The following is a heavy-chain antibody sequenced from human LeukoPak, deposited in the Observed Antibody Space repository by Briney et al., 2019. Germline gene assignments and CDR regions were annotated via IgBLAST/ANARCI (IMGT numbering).Heavy chain of an antibody. J-gene: IGHJ4*02. Sequence: SETLSLTCTVSGDSVSSTYNWGWIRQPPGKGLEWIGRIHHSGSTNYNPSLKSRVTISVDTSKNQFSLKLNSVTAADTAVYYCVRVSGYCSEGVCRFDYWGQGTLVTVSS. CDR2: IHHSGST. CDR1: GDSVSSTYN. V-gene: IGHV4-38-2*02. D-gene: IGHD2-15*01. CDR3: VRVSGYCSEGVCRFDY.